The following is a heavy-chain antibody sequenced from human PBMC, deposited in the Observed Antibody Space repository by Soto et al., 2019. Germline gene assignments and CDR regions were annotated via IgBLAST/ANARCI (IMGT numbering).Heavy chain of an antibody. J-gene: IGHJ4*02. D-gene: IGHD5-18*01. CDR3: ARWNSYGYYFDY. V-gene: IGHV3-7*01. CDR2: IKEDGRKT. CDR1: GFTFSRYW. Sequence: PGGSLRLSCAASGFTFSRYWMTWVRQAPGKGLEWVANIKEDGRKTQYMDYAEGRFTISRDSAKNSLYLQMNSLRVDDTAVYYCARWNSYGYYFDYWGQGTLVTVSS.